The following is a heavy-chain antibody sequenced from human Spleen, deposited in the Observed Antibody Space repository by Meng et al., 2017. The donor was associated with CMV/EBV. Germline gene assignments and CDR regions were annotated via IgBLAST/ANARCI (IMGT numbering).Heavy chain of an antibody. CDR2: INWNGGST. Sequence: GESLKISCAASGFTFDDYGMSWVRQAPGKGLEWVSGINWNGGSTGYADSVKGRFTISRDNAKNSLYLQMNSLRAEDTAVYYCARDSDDYDFWSAYYTDAFDFWGQGTMVTVSS. D-gene: IGHD3-3*01. V-gene: IGHV3-20*04. CDR3: ARDSDDYDFWSAYYTDAFDF. J-gene: IGHJ3*01. CDR1: GFTFDDYG.